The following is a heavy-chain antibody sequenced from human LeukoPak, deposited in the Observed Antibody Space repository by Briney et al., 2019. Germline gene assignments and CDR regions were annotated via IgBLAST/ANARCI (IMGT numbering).Heavy chain of an antibody. Sequence: WASVKVFCKASGYTFTSYYMHWVRQAPGQGLEWMGIINPSGGSTSYAQKFQGRVTMTRDTSTSTVYMELSSLRSEDTAVYYCAREIQLGYYYMDVWGKGTTVTVSS. D-gene: IGHD5-18*01. CDR3: AREIQLGYYYMDV. CDR1: GYTFTSYY. V-gene: IGHV1-46*03. CDR2: INPSGGST. J-gene: IGHJ6*03.